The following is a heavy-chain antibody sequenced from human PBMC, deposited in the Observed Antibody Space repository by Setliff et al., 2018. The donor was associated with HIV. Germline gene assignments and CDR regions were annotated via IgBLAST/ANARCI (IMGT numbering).Heavy chain of an antibody. CDR1: GVSISNYY. CDR2: MYYSGNT. J-gene: IGHJ4*02. CDR3: ARDQSDWFY. Sequence: SETLSLTCTVSGVSISNYYWSWIRQPPGKGLEWIGYMYYSGNTNYNPSLKSRVTISVDTSKSQFSLKLNSVTAADTVVYYCARDQSDWFYWGQGTLVTVSS. D-gene: IGHD3-3*01. V-gene: IGHV4-59*01.